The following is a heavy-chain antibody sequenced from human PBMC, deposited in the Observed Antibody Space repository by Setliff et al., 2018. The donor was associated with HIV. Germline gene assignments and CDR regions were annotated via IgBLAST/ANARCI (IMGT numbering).Heavy chain of an antibody. Sequence: SETLSLTCTVSGGPISSYYWSWIRQPPGKGLEWIGYIYYSGSTNYNPSLKSRVTISVDTSKNQFTLNLNSVTAADTAVYYCARHRGSYLDPLDVWGRGTMVTVSS. CDR3: ARHRGSYLDPLDV. CDR1: GGPISSYY. V-gene: IGHV4-59*08. J-gene: IGHJ3*01. CDR2: IYYSGST. D-gene: IGHD1-26*01.